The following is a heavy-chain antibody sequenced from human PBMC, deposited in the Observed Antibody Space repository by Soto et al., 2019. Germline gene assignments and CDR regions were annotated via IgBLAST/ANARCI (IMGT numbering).Heavy chain of an antibody. CDR2: ISGSGGHT. CDR1: GLSFFSYA. Sequence: GGSLRLSCTGSGLSFFSYAMSWVRHAPGKGLEWVSTISGSGGHTYYADSVKGRFVVSRDNDKNTVYLHMSSLTGEDTAVYFCAKIEMGWFAHWGQGTQVTVSS. J-gene: IGHJ5*02. CDR3: AKIEMGWFAH. V-gene: IGHV3-23*01.